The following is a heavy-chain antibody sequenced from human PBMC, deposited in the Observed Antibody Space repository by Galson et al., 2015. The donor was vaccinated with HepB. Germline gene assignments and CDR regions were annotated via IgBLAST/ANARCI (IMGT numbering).Heavy chain of an antibody. Sequence: SETLSLTCTVSGGSISSYYWSWIRQPPGEGLEWFGYIYYSGSTNYNPSLKSRVTISVDTSKNQFSLKLSSVTAADTAVYYCARDLRGITMVRGVIIKPHNWFDPWGQGTLVTVSS. CDR2: IYYSGST. V-gene: IGHV4-59*01. CDR3: ARDLRGITMVRGVIIKPHNWFDP. CDR1: GGSISSYY. D-gene: IGHD3-10*01. J-gene: IGHJ5*02.